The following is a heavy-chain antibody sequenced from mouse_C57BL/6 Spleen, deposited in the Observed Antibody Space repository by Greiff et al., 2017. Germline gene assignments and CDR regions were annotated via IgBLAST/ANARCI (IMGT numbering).Heavy chain of an antibody. CDR1: GYTFTDYN. J-gene: IGHJ4*01. V-gene: IGHV1-18*01. CDR2: LNPNNGGT. D-gene: IGHD1-1*01. Sequence: EVQLQQSGPELVKPGASVKIPCKASGYTFTDYNMDWVKQSHGQSLEWIGDLNPNNGGTLSNQKFKGKATLTVDKSSSTAYMELRSLTSDDTAVYYCARDNYGSSYHYYAMDYWGQGTSVTVSS. CDR3: ARDNYGSSYHYYAMDY.